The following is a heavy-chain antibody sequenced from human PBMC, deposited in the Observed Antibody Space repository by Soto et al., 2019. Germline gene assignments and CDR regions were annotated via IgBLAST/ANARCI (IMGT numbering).Heavy chain of an antibody. CDR3: AKDTRFLEWLFSY. CDR1: GFTFSNYA. V-gene: IGHV3-23*01. D-gene: IGHD3-3*01. J-gene: IGHJ4*02. CDR2: VSGSGGST. Sequence: VQLLESGGGLVQPGGSLRLSCAASGFTFSNYAMSWVRQAPGKGLEWVSAVSGSGGSTYYVDSVKGRFIISRDNSKNTLYLQMNSLRAEDTAVYYCAKDTRFLEWLFSYWGQGTLVTVSS.